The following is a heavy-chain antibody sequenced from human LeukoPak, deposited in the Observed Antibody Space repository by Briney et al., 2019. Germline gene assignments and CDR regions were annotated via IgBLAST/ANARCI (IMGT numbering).Heavy chain of an antibody. CDR3: ARDQRRGIGI. J-gene: IGHJ3*02. V-gene: IGHV3-11*01. CDR1: GFTFSDYY. CDR2: VSTTSLTI. D-gene: IGHD5-24*01. Sequence: PGGSLRLSCAASGFTFSDYYMTWVRQAPGKGLEWIAYVSTTSLTIYYAVSVKGRFTISRDNAKNSLYLQMNSLRAEDTAVYYCARDQRRGIGIWGQGTMVTVSS.